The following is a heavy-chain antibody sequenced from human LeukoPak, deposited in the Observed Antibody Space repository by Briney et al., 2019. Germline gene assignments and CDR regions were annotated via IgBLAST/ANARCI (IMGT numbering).Heavy chain of an antibody. CDR3: AKDYDYGDYATDY. CDR2: ISPRSDYI. Sequence: GGSLRLSCAASGFTFSSYSMNWVRQAPGKGLEWVSSISPRSDYIYYADSLKGRFTISRDDSKNTLYVQMNSLRVEDTALYFCAKDYDYGDYATDYWGQGTLVTVSS. V-gene: IGHV3-21*01. J-gene: IGHJ4*02. D-gene: IGHD4-17*01. CDR1: GFTFSSYS.